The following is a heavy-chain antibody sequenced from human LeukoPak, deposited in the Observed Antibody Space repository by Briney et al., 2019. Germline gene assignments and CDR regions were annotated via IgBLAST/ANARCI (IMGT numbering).Heavy chain of an antibody. CDR3: AKSPWFGELSYFDY. D-gene: IGHD3-10*01. Sequence: TGGSLRLSCAASGFTFSSYAMSWVRQAPGKGLEWVSAISGSGGSTYYADSVKGRFTISRDNSKNTLYLQMNSLRAEDTAVYYCAKSPWFGELSYFDYWGQGTLVTVSS. CDR1: GFTFSSYA. V-gene: IGHV3-23*01. CDR2: ISGSGGST. J-gene: IGHJ4*02.